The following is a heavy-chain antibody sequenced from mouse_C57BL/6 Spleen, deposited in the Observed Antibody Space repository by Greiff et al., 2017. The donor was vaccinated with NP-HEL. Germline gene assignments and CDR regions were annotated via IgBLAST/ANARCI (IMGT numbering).Heavy chain of an antibody. Sequence: VQLQQSGAELVKPGASVKLSCKASGYTFTEYTIHWVKQRSGQGLEWIGWFYPGSGSIQYNEKFKDKATLTADKSSSTVYMELSRLTSEAAAVDFCASPPGGYYYGSSWAWFAYWGQGTLVTVAA. CDR3: ASPPGGYYYGSSWAWFAY. J-gene: IGHJ3*01. V-gene: IGHV1-62-2*01. CDR1: GYTFTEYT. D-gene: IGHD1-1*01. CDR2: FYPGSGSI.